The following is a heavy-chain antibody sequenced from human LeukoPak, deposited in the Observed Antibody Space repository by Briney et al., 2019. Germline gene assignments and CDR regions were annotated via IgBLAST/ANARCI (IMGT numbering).Heavy chain of an antibody. J-gene: IGHJ6*03. Sequence: PGGSLRLSCAASGFTFSSYSMNWVRQARGKGLEWVSSISSSSSYIYYADSVKGRFTISRNNAKNSLYLQMNSLRAEDTAVYYCARDPYSGGYGDYYYYYMDLWGQGTTVTISS. CDR1: GFTFSSYS. D-gene: IGHD1-26*01. CDR3: ARDPYSGGYGDYYYYYMDL. CDR2: ISSSSSYI. V-gene: IGHV3-21*01.